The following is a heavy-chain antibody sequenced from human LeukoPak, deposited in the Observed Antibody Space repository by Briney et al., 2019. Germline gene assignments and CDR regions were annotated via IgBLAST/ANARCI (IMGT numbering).Heavy chain of an antibody. J-gene: IGHJ4*02. CDR1: GGSISSYY. CDR3: ARQYKQWLAVERYFDY. Sequence: SETLSLTCTVSGGSISSYYWSWIRQPPGKGLEWIGYIYYSGSTNYNPSLKSRVTISVDTSKNQFSLKLSSVTAADTAVYYCARQYKQWLAVERYFDYWGQGTLVTVSS. CDR2: IYYSGST. D-gene: IGHD6-19*01. V-gene: IGHV4-59*08.